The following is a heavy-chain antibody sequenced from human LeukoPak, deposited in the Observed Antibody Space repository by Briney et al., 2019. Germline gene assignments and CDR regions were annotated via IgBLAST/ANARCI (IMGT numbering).Heavy chain of an antibody. CDR3: ARPAAGSVNWFDP. Sequence: ASVKVSCKASGYTFTGYYMHWVRQAPGQGLEWMGRINPNSGGTNYAQKFQGRVTMTRDTSISTAYMELSRLRSDDTAVYYCARPAAGSVNWFDPWGQGTLVTVSP. CDR2: INPNSGGT. J-gene: IGHJ5*02. CDR1: GYTFTGYY. V-gene: IGHV1-2*06. D-gene: IGHD6-13*01.